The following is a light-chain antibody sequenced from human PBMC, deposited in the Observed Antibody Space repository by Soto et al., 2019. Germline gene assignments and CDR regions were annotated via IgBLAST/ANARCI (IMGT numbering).Light chain of an antibody. CDR2: EGS. Sequence: QSALTQPASVSGSPGQSITISCTGTSSDVGSYKFVSWYQQHPGKAPKLMIYEGSKRPSGVSNRFPGSKSGNTASLTISGLQAEDEADYYCCSYAGSSTVVFGGGTKLTVL. CDR3: CSYAGSSTVV. J-gene: IGLJ2*01. CDR1: SSDVGSYKF. V-gene: IGLV2-23*01.